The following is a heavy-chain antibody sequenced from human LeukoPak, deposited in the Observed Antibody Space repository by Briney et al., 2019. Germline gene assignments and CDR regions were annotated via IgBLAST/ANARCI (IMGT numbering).Heavy chain of an antibody. Sequence: PSETLSLTCTVSGGSISSGGYYWSWIRQHPGKGLEWIGYIYYSGTTYYNPSLKSRVTISVHTSTNQFSLRLSSVTAADTAVYYCARDVKNWFDPWGQGALVTVSS. J-gene: IGHJ5*02. CDR3: ARDVKNWFDP. CDR2: IYYSGTT. V-gene: IGHV4-31*03. CDR1: GGSISSGGYY.